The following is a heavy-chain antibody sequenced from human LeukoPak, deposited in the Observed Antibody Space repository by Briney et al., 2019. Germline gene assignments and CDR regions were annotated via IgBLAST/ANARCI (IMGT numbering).Heavy chain of an antibody. CDR2: ASAYNGNT. J-gene: IGHJ4*02. D-gene: IGHD2-8*01. V-gene: IGHV1-18*01. Sequence: ASVKVSCKASGYTFTSYGISWVRQAPGQGLEWMGWASAYNGNTNYAQKLQGRVTMTTDTSTSTAYMELRSLRSDDTAVYYCARGHPKIVLMVYASSTYFDYWGQGTLVTVSS. CDR1: GYTFTSYG. CDR3: ARGHPKIVLMVYASSTYFDY.